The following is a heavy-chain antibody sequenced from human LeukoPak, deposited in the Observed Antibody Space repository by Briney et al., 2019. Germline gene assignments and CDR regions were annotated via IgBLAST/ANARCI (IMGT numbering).Heavy chain of an antibody. V-gene: IGHV1-2*02. CDR1: GYTFTSYY. D-gene: IGHD5-12*01. CDR2: INPNSGVT. Sequence: GASVKVSCKASGYTFTSYYMHWVRQAPGQGLEWMGWINPNSGVTNYAQKLQGRVTITRDTSIDTAYMQLSRLRPDDTAVYYCAKDRYGDYEAPFHYYMDAWGRGTTVTVSS. J-gene: IGHJ6*03. CDR3: AKDRYGDYEAPFHYYMDA.